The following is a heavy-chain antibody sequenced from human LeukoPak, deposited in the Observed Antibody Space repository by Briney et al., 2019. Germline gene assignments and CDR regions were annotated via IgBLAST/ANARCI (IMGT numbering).Heavy chain of an antibody. V-gene: IGHV3-48*03. CDR1: AFTFSSFE. CDR3: ARACDASCYAVDYYYYGMDV. Sequence: PGGSLRLSCAVSAFTFSSFEMNCVRQAPGKGLEWVSYISSSGSSIYYADSVKGRFTISRDNAKNSLYLQMNSLGVGDTAVYYCARACDASCYAVDYYYYGMDVWGQGTTVTVSS. CDR2: ISSSGSSI. D-gene: IGHD2-2*01. J-gene: IGHJ6*02.